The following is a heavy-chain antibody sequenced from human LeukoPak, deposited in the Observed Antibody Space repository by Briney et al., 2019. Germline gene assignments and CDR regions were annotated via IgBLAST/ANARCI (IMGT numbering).Heavy chain of an antibody. D-gene: IGHD5-12*01. CDR1: GFTFSSYA. Sequence: PGGSLRLSCAASGFTFSSYAMSWVRQAPGKGLEWVSAISGSGGSTYYAGSVKGRFTISRDNSKNTLYLQMNSLRAEDTAVYYCATFGGYRGYDQSYWGQGTLVTVSS. CDR2: ISGSGGST. CDR3: ATFGGYRGYDQSY. J-gene: IGHJ4*02. V-gene: IGHV3-23*01.